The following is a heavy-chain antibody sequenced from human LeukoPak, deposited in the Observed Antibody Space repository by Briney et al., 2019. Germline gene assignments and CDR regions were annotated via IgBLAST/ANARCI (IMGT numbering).Heavy chain of an antibody. V-gene: IGHV4-59*02. CDR1: GGSVSTYY. CDR3: ARDNRGSYVDY. CDR2: IYYSGST. D-gene: IGHD1-26*01. Sequence: SETLSLTCTVSGGSVSTYYWNWIRQPPGKGLEWTGYIYYSGSTNYNPSLKSRVTISIDTSKNQFSLKLSSVTAADTAVYYCARDNRGSYVDYWGQGTLVTVSS. J-gene: IGHJ4*02.